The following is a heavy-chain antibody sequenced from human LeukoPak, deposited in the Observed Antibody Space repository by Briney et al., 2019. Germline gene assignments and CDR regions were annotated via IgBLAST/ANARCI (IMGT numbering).Heavy chain of an antibody. CDR2: IYSGGST. Sequence: GGSLRLSCAASGFTVSNYYMTWVRQAPGKGLEWVSVIYSGGSTYYADSVKGRFTISRDISKNTLYLQMNSLRAEDTAVYYCARDHQRNGVGSYYYGMDVWGQGTTVTVSS. CDR3: ARDHQRNGVGSYYYGMDV. V-gene: IGHV3-66*01. D-gene: IGHD2-8*01. CDR1: GFTVSNYY. J-gene: IGHJ6*02.